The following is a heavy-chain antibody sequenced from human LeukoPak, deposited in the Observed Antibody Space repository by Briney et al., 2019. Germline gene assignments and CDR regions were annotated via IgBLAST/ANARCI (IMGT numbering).Heavy chain of an antibody. CDR3: ARGYYSDSSGYPGPDYFDY. J-gene: IGHJ4*02. V-gene: IGHV3-30*04. D-gene: IGHD3-22*01. CDR2: ISNDGSNK. CDR1: GFTFSKYA. Sequence: GRSLRFSCAASGFTFSKYAMHWVRQAPGKGLEWVAVISNDGSNKYYADSVKGRFTIPRDNSKNTLYLQMNSLRVEDTAVFHCARGYYSDSSGYPGPDYFDYWGQGTLVTVSS.